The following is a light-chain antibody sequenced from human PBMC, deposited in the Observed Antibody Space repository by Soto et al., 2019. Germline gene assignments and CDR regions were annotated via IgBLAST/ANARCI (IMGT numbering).Light chain of an antibody. CDR2: GAS. J-gene: IGKJ1*01. CDR1: QSVSSN. V-gene: IGKV3-15*01. Sequence: EKVMTQSPATLSVSPGERATLSCRASQSVSSNLAWYQQKPGQAPRLLIYGASTRATGIPARFSGSGSGTEFNLTISSLQSEDFAVYYCQQYNNWPSWTFGQGTKVEIK. CDR3: QQYNNWPSWT.